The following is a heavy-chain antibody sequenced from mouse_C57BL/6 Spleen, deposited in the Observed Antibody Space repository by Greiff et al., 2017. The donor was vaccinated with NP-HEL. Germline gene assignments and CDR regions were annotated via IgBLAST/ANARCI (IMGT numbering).Heavy chain of an antibody. CDR3: ANHPTAGAC. CDR2: IYPGDGDT. Sequence: QVQLQQSGPELVKPGASVKISCKASGYAFSSSWMNWVKQRPGKGLEWIGRIYPGDGDTNYNGKFKGKATLTADKSSSTAYMQLSSLTSEDSAVYFCANHPTAGACWGQGTLVTVSA. D-gene: IGHD3-2*01. J-gene: IGHJ3*01. CDR1: GYAFSSSW. V-gene: IGHV1-82*01.